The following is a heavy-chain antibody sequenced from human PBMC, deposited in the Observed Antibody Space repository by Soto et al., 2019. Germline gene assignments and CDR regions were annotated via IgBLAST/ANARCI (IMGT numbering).Heavy chain of an antibody. Sequence: PSETLSLTCTVSGGSISSGGYYWSWIRQHPGKGLEWIGYIYYSGSTYYNPSLKSRVTISVDTSKNQFSLKLSSVTAADTAVYYCARANSIVATMERLLYYGMDVWGQGTTVTVSS. D-gene: IGHD5-12*01. V-gene: IGHV4-31*03. CDR3: ARANSIVATMERLLYYGMDV. J-gene: IGHJ6*02. CDR1: GGSISSGGYY. CDR2: IYYSGST.